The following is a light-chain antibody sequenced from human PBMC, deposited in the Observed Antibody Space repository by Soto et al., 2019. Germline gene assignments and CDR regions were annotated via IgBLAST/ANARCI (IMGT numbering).Light chain of an antibody. J-gene: IGKJ4*01. CDR1: QSVSDN. CDR2: GAS. V-gene: IGKV3D-15*01. Sequence: EIVMTQSPATLSVSPFERATLSFRASQSVSDNLAWYQQKPGQAPRLLIYGASTRATGIPARFSGSGSGTEFTLTISSLQSEDFAVYYCQQYNNWPLTFGGGTKVDIK. CDR3: QQYNNWPLT.